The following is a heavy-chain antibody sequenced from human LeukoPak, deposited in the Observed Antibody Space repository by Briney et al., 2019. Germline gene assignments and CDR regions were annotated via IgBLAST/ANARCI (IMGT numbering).Heavy chain of an antibody. Sequence: GESLKSSCKGSGYSFTSYWISWVREMPGKGLEWMGRIDPSDSYTNYSPSFQGRVTISADKSISTAYLQWSSLKASDTAMYYCASVSSSWYVNWFDPWGQGTLVTVSS. CDR2: IDPSDSYT. D-gene: IGHD6-13*01. V-gene: IGHV5-10-1*01. J-gene: IGHJ5*02. CDR3: ASVSSSWYVNWFDP. CDR1: GYSFTSYW.